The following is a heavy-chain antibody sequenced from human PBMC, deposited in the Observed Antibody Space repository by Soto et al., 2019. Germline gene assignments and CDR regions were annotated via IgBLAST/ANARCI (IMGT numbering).Heavy chain of an antibody. Sequence: QVQLVESGGGLVRPGGSLRLSCTASGFGFRDYYMSWIRQTPGKGLESVSYISSGGTTIFYADSVKGRFTISRDNAKNSLYLQMNNLRVEDTAMYYCASQDVVGATSRYWGQGTLVTVSS. V-gene: IGHV3-11*01. D-gene: IGHD1-26*01. CDR2: ISSGGTTI. CDR1: GFGFRDYY. J-gene: IGHJ4*02. CDR3: ASQDVVGATSRY.